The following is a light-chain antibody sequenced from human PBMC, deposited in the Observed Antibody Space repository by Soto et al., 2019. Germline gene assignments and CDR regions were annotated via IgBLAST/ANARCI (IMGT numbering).Light chain of an antibody. V-gene: IGKV1-9*01. CDR1: QGIRSY. J-gene: IGKJ3*01. Sequence: DIQLTQSPSFLSASVGDRVTITCRASQGIRSYLAWYQQRPGKAPELLIYGASTLRPGGASRFSGSESGTEFTLTISSLQPEDFATYFCQQLNTFPPFFTFGPGTKVDIK. CDR2: GAS. CDR3: QQLNTFPPFFT.